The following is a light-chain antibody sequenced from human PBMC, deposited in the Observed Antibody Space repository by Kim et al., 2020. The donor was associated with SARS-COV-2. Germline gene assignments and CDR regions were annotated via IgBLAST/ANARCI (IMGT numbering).Light chain of an antibody. CDR1: NIGSKN. CDR3: QVWDSSTVV. Sequence: SVALGQTARITCGGNNIGSKNVHWYQQKPGQAPVLVIYRDNSRPSGIPERFSDSNSVKTATLTISRAQAGDEGDYYCQVWDSSTVVFGGGTQLTVL. J-gene: IGLJ2*01. CDR2: RDN. V-gene: IGLV3-9*01.